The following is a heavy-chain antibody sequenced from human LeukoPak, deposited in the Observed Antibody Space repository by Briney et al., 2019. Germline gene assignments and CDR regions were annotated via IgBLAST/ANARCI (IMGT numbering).Heavy chain of an antibody. CDR3: ARVVAAAGPDAYYYYYYMDV. J-gene: IGHJ6*03. CDR1: GFTFSSYS. D-gene: IGHD6-13*01. V-gene: IGHV3-21*01. Sequence: GGSLRLSCAASGFTFSSYSMNWVRQAPGKGLEWVSSISSSSSYIYYADSVKGRFTISRDNAKNSLYLQMNSLRAEDTAVYYCARVVAAAGPDAYYYYYYMDVWGKGTTVTVSS. CDR2: ISSSSSYI.